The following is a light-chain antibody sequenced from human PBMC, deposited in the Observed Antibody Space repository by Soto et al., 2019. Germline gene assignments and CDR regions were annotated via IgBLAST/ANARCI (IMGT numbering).Light chain of an antibody. CDR2: GAS. CDR3: QQYGSSPLFT. Sequence: EIVLTQSPGTLSLSPGERATLSCRASQSVSSSYLAWYQQKPGQAPRLLIFGASSRATSIADRFSGSGAGTDFTLTISRLEPEDVAVYYCQQYGSSPLFTFGPGTKVDIK. J-gene: IGKJ3*01. V-gene: IGKV3-20*01. CDR1: QSVSSSY.